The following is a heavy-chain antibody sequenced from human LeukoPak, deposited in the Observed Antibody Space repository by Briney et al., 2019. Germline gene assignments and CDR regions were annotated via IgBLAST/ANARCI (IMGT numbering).Heavy chain of an antibody. J-gene: IGHJ4*02. V-gene: IGHV3-13*05. CDR2: IGTAGDP. CDR3: ARAVAGTYFDY. CDR1: GFTFGSYD. Sequence: PGGSLRLSCAASGFTFGSYDMHWVRQATGKGLEWVSAIGTAGDPYYPGSVKGRFTISRENAKNSLYLQMNSLRAGDTAVYYCARAVAGTYFDYWGQGTLVTVSS. D-gene: IGHD6-19*01.